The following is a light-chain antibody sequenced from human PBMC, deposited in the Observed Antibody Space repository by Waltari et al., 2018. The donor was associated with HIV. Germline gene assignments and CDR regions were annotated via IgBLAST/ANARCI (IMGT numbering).Light chain of an antibody. J-gene: IGLJ3*02. Sequence: QSALTQPRSVSGSPGQSVTFSCAGIKFGLSDYTSVSWYQQRPGQAPKLILYHVNERPGGVPNRFSGDSSATASTLTISGLQAEDEATYVCCAYAGTYPWVFGGGTNLTV. CDR1: KFGLSDYTS. CDR3: CAYAGTYPWV. V-gene: IGLV2-11*01. CDR2: HVN.